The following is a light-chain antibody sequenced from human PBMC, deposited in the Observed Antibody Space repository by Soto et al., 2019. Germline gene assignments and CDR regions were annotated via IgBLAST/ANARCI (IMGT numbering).Light chain of an antibody. Sequence: AIQLTQSPSPLSASVGDTVTITCRASQGISNALAWYQQIPGKPPKLLIYDASTLESGVPSRFSGSGSGTDFTLTISSLQPGDFATYYCQQFNGFPTFGQGTRLEIK. V-gene: IGKV1-13*02. CDR2: DAS. CDR3: QQFNGFPT. J-gene: IGKJ5*01. CDR1: QGISNA.